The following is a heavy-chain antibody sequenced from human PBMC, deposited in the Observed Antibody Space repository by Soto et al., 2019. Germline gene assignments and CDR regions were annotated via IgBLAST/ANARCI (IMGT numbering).Heavy chain of an antibody. D-gene: IGHD2-2*01. J-gene: IGHJ6*02. CDR1: GFTFDIYA. CDR3: AGGHDAVVQAGRRENHFYYRLDV. CDR2: ISWNSGTR. V-gene: IGHV3-9*01. Sequence: EVQLVDSGGGLVQPGRSLRLSCAASGFTFDIYAMHWVRQAPGKGLEWVSSISWNSGTRGYADSVKGRFTISRDNAKNSLYLQMDSLRTEDTAFYYCAGGHDAVVQAGRRENHFYYRLDVWGQGTTVTVSS.